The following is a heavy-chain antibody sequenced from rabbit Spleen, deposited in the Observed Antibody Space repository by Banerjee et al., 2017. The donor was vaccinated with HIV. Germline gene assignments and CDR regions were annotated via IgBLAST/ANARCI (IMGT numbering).Heavy chain of an antibody. V-gene: IGHV1S40*01. Sequence: VESGGGLVKPGASLTLTCTASGFSFSSGYYMCWVRQAPGKGLEWIACIYTGNGNTYYASWVNGRFTISKTSSTVDLKMSSLTAADTATYFCGRVEAADSDRYFSLWGPGTLVTVS. CDR1: GFSFSSGYY. CDR3: GRVEAADSDRYFSL. J-gene: IGHJ4*01. CDR2: IYTGNGNT. D-gene: IGHD4-2*01.